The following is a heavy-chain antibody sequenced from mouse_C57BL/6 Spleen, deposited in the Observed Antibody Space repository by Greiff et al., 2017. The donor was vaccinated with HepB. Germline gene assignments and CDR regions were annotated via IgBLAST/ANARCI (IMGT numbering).Heavy chain of an antibody. D-gene: IGHD4-1*01. J-gene: IGHJ2*01. V-gene: IGHV1-15*01. CDR2: IDPETGGT. Sequence: VQLQQSGAELVRPGASVTLSCKASGYTFTDYEMHWVKQTPVHGLEWIGAIDPETGGTAYNQKFKGKAILTADKSSSTAYMELRSLTSEDSAVYYCTREDNWYYFDYWGQGTTLTVSS. CDR1: GYTFTDYE. CDR3: TREDNWYYFDY.